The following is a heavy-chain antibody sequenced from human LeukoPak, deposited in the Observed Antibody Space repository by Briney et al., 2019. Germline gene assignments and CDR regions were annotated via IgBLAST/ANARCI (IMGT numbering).Heavy chain of an antibody. CDR1: GFPFSSYA. J-gene: IGHJ6*02. CDR2: ISDSGGST. CDR3: VRGYSFGPYGMDV. V-gene: IGHV3-64D*09. Sequence: QPGGSLILSCSASGFPFSSYAMHVVRHAPGKGLEDVSAISDSGGSTYYADSVKGRFTISRDNSKNTLYLQMSSLRAEDTAVYFCVRGYSFGPYGMDVWGQGTTVTVSS. D-gene: IGHD2-15*01.